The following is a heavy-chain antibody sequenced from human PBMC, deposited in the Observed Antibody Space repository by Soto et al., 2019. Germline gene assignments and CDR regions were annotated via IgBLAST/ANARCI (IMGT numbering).Heavy chain of an antibody. D-gene: IGHD5-12*01. J-gene: IGHJ4*02. CDR2: IFYTGNT. V-gene: IGHV4-31*03. CDR3: ARLRDGYNHVNFDY. CDR1: GGSISSSGHY. Sequence: SETLSLTCTVSGGSISSSGHYWSWIRQHPGKGLEWIGYIFYTGNTYYNPSLKSRLIISVDTSKNQFSLKLSSVTAADTAVYYCARLRDGYNHVNFDYWGQGTLVTVSS.